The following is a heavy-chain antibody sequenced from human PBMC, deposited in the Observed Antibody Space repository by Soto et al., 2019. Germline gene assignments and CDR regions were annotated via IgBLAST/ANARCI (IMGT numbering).Heavy chain of an antibody. J-gene: IGHJ4*02. CDR3: ARHRSRAKYFDY. V-gene: IGHV4-39*01. CDR1: GCSISSSSYC. CDR2: IYYSGST. Sequence: LSLTCTVSGCSISSSSYCWGWILQPPGKGLEWIGSIYYSGSTYYNPSLKSRVTISVDTSKNQFSLKLGSVTAADTAVYYCARHRSRAKYFDYWGQGTLVTVSS.